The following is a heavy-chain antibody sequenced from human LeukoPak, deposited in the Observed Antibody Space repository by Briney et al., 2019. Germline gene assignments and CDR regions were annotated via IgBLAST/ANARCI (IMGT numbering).Heavy chain of an antibody. CDR1: GGSISSYF. J-gene: IGHJ4*02. CDR3: ARDNGYSYGIDY. D-gene: IGHD5-18*01. CDR2: ALYTGST. V-gene: IGHV4-59*01. Sequence: SETLSLTCSVSGGSISSYFWSWIRQAPGKGLEWVGYALYTGSTEYNPALKSRVTISLDTSNNQFSLRLSSVTAADTAVYYCARDNGYSYGIDYWGQGTPVTVSS.